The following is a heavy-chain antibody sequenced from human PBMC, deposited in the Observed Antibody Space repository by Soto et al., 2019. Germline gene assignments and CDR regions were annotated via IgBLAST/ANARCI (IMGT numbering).Heavy chain of an antibody. D-gene: IGHD1-26*01. CDR1: GFSLTTDRVG. CDR2: IYWDDSK. V-gene: IGHV2-5*02. CDR3: AHAYGGRSLH. J-gene: IGHJ4*02. Sequence: QITLKESGPTLVKPTQTLTLTCTFSGFSLTTDRVGVGWIRQPPGEALEWLAVIYWDDSKTYRPSLESRLTITKDTSKNQVALTMTNMDSLDTATYYCAHAYGGRSLHWGQGTVVTVSS.